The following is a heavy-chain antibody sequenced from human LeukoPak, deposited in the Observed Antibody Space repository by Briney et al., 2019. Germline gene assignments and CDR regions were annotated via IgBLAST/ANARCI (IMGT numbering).Heavy chain of an antibody. V-gene: IGHV1-8*01. D-gene: IGHD5-18*01. CDR3: ARHGGAWIQLWFNAFDI. CDR1: GYTFTSYD. J-gene: IGHJ3*02. Sequence: ASVKVSCKASGYTFTSYDINWVRQATGQGLEWMGWMNPNSGDTGYAQKFQGRVTMTRNTSISTAYMELSSLRSEDTAVYYCARHGGAWIQLWFNAFDIWGQGTMVTVSS. CDR2: MNPNSGDT.